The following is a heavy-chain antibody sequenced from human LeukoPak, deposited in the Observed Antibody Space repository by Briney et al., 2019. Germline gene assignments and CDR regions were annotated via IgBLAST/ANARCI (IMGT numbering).Heavy chain of an antibody. Sequence: SETLSLTCTVSGYSISSGYYWGWIRQPPGKGLEWIGEINHSGSTNYNPSLKSRVTISVDTSKNQFSLKLSSVTAADTAVYYCARGIRVRKGRYYGMDVWGQGTTVTVSS. J-gene: IGHJ6*02. CDR2: INHSGST. CDR1: GYSISSGYY. CDR3: ARGIRVRKGRYYGMDV. V-gene: IGHV4-38-2*02.